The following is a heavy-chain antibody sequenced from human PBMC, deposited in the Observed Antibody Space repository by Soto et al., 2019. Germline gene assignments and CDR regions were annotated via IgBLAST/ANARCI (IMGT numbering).Heavy chain of an antibody. V-gene: IGHV4-31*03. CDR1: GGSISSGGYY. Sequence: PSETLSLTCTVSGGSISSGGYYWSWIRQHPGKGLEWIGYIYYSGSTYYNPSLKSRVTISVDTSKNQFSLKLSSVTAVDTAVYYCAREGYSSSWYDRAFDIWGQGTMVTVSS. J-gene: IGHJ3*02. CDR3: AREGYSSSWYDRAFDI. D-gene: IGHD6-13*01. CDR2: IYYSGST.